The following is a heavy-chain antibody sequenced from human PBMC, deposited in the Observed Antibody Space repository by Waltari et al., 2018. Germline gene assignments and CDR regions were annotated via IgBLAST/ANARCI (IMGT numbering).Heavy chain of an antibody. J-gene: IGHJ3*02. CDR3: ARDSTESHWYSSGWYGDDDAFDI. D-gene: IGHD6-19*01. Sequence: EVQLVESGGGLVQPGGSLRLSCAASGFTFSSYSMNWVRQAPGKGLEWVSYISSSSSTIYYAESVKGRFTISRDNAKNSLYLQMNSLRAEDTAVYYCARDSTESHWYSSGWYGDDDAFDIWGQGTMVIVSS. V-gene: IGHV3-48*01. CDR1: GFTFSSYS. CDR2: ISSSSSTI.